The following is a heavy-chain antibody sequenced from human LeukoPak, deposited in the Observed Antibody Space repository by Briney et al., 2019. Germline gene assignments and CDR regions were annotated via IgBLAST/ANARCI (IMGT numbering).Heavy chain of an antibody. Sequence: GGSLRLSCAASGFSFSSYGMNWVRQAPGKGLEWVSGISWNSGSIGYADSVKGRFTISRDNAKNSLYLQMNSLRAEDTALYYCAKVGEMATWRYYFDYWGQGTLVTVSS. J-gene: IGHJ4*02. D-gene: IGHD5-24*01. CDR1: GFSFSSYG. CDR2: ISWNSGSI. V-gene: IGHV3-9*01. CDR3: AKVGEMATWRYYFDY.